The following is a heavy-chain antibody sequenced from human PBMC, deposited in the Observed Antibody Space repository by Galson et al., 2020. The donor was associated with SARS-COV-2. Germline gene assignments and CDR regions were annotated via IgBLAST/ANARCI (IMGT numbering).Heavy chain of an antibody. D-gene: IGHD3-22*01. CDR3: AREPNHHDRSGSYRSGWFDP. CDR1: GYMFTDSY. Sequence: GESLKISCKASGYMFTDSYIHWVRQAPGQGLEWMGWINPTTGGTNYAQNFQGRVTMTRDTSISTAYMELSSLRSDDTAMYYCAREPNHHDRSGSYRSGWFDPWGQGTLVTVSS. CDR2: INPTTGGT. V-gene: IGHV1-2*02. J-gene: IGHJ5*02.